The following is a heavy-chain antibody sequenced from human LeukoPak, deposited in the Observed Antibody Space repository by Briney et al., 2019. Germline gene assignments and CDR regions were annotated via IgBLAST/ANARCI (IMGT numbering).Heavy chain of an antibody. CDR1: GYTFTAYY. Sequence: ASVKLSCKASGYTFTAYYIHWVRHAPGQGLEWMGWINPNRGGTNYAQKFQGRVSMTRDKSISTAYMELSRLRSDDTAVYYCGRGGRDCNDEVGGIGIDHWGQGTLVTVSS. CDR2: INPNRGGT. CDR3: GRGGRDCNDEVGGIGIDH. D-gene: IGHD2-21*02. J-gene: IGHJ4*02. V-gene: IGHV1-2*02.